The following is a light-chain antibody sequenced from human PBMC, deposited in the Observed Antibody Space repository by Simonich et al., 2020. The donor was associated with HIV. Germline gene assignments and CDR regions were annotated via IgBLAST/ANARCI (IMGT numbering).Light chain of an antibody. CDR3: QQYYSSPQIT. CDR2: VAS. J-gene: IGKJ5*01. CDR1: QAIANS. V-gene: IGKV1-NL1*01. Sequence: DIQMTQSPSSLSASVGDRVTITCRASQAIANSLAWDQQKPGKAPKLLLYVASRLASGVPSRFSGSGSGTDYTLTISSLQPEDFATYYCQQYYSSPQITFGQGTRLEIK.